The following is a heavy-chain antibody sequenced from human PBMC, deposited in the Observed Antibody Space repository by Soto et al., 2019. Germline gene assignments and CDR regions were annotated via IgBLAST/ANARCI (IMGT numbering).Heavy chain of an antibody. V-gene: IGHV1-46*01. D-gene: IGHD6-19*01. J-gene: IGHJ3*02. Sequence: QVQLVQSGAEVKKPGASVKVSCKASGYTFTTYFMHWVRQAPGQVLERMGIIKPSGGSTSYEQKFQGIFTMTRDTYTSKDYMELNILRSDGTAVYYSARDLRSPMMQCLVSYAFDIWGQGTMVTVSS. CDR1: GYTFTTYF. CDR2: IKPSGGST. CDR3: ARDLRSPMMQCLVSYAFDI.